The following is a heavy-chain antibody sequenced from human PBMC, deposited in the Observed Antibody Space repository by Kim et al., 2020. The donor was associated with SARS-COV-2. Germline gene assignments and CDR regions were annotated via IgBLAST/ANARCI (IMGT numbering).Heavy chain of an antibody. J-gene: IGHJ4*02. CDR2: ISYDGSNK. CDR3: ASQTPGYYDY. D-gene: IGHD3-22*01. CDR1: GFTFSSYA. Sequence: GGSLRLSCAASGFTFSSYAMHWVRQAPGKGLEWVAVISYDGSNKYYADSVKGRFTISRDNSKNTLYLQMNSLRAEDTAVYYCASQTPGYYDYWGQGTLVT. V-gene: IGHV3-30-3*01.